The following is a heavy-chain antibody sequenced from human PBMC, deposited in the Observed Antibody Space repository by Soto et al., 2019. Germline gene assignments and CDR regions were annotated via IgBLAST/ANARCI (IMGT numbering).Heavy chain of an antibody. CDR1: GHTFHNYA. CDR2: ISGSGGST. Sequence: EVQLLASGGGLEQPGGSLRRSCVGSGHTFHNYAMTWVRQAPGKGLEWVSGISGSGGSTYYADSVRGRFTISGDDAKNPLYLQMNSLSAEDTGVYFCAKVSRGIGVVPAAINWGQGTLVTGSS. V-gene: IGHV3-23*01. J-gene: IGHJ4*02. CDR3: AKVSRGIGVVPAAIN. D-gene: IGHD2-2*02.